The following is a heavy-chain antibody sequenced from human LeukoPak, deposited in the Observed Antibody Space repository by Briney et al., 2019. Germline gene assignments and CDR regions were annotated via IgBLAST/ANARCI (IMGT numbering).Heavy chain of an antibody. J-gene: IGHJ4*02. D-gene: IGHD3-22*01. Sequence: PGGSLRLSCTASGFTFGDYAMSWVRQAPGKGLELVSFIRRKAHGGTTEYGASVKGRFSSSRDDSKSIAYLQMNSLKSEDTAVYFCTRVTYYYDNSGYFHFDYWGQGTLVTVSS. V-gene: IGHV3-49*04. CDR2: IRRKAHGGTT. CDR3: TRVTYYYDNSGYFHFDY. CDR1: GFTFGDYA.